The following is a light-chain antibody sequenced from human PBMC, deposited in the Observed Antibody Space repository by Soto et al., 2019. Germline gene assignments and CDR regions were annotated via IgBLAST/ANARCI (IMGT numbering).Light chain of an antibody. CDR1: QSISTSS. J-gene: IGKJ1*01. V-gene: IGKV3-20*01. Sequence: EIVLTQSPGTLSLSPGERATLSCRDSQSISTSSLAWYRQKPGQAPRLXIYGAFNRETGIPDRFSGGGSGTEFTLTITRLEPEDFAVYYCQYYGNSPLTFGQGTKVDIK. CDR2: GAF. CDR3: QYYGNSPLT.